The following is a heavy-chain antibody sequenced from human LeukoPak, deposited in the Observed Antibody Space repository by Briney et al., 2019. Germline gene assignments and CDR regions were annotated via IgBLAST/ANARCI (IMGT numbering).Heavy chain of an antibody. CDR2: INGRGGDT. J-gene: IGHJ4*02. CDR1: GFTFSTYT. V-gene: IGHV3-23*01. D-gene: IGHD1-1*01. Sequence: GGPLRLSCAASGFTFSTYTMTWVRQAPGKGLECVSTINGRGGDTYYADSVKGRFTISRDNSRNTVYLQMNSLRAEDTAVYYCAKDRAGPPWADWGQGTLVTVSS. CDR3: AKDRAGPPWAD.